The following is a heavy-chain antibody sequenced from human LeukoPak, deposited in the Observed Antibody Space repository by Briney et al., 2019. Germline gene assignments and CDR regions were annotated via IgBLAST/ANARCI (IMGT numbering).Heavy chain of an antibody. V-gene: IGHV4-38-2*02. D-gene: IGHD5-12*01. J-gene: IGHJ4*02. Sequence: SETLSLTCTVSGYSISSGYYWGWIRQPPGKGLEWIGSIYHSGSTYYNPSLKSRVTISVDTSKNQFSLNLRSVTAADTAIYYCVSDGYSFGIDHWGQGTLVTVS. CDR3: VSDGYSFGIDH. CDR2: IYHSGST. CDR1: GYSISSGYY.